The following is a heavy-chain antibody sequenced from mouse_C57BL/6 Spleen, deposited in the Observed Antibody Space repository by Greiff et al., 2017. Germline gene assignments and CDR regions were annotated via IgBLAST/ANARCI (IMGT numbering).Heavy chain of an antibody. V-gene: IGHV1-20*01. J-gene: IGHJ4*01. CDR3: ANGAMDD. CDR2: INPYNGDT. Sequence: EVQLQQSGPELVKPGDSVKISCKASGYSFTGYCMNWVMQSHGKSLEWIGRINPYNGDTFYNQKFKGKATLTVDKSSSTAHLELRSLTSENSAVYYCANGAMDDWGQGTSVTVSS. CDR1: GYSFTGYC.